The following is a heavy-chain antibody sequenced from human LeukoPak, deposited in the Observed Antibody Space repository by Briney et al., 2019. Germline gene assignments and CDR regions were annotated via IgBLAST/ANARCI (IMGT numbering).Heavy chain of an antibody. CDR2: IYPGDSDT. Sequence: GESLKISCKGSGYTFINYWIGWVRQMPGKGLEWMGIIYPGDSDTRYSPSFQGQVTISADKSISTAYLQWSSLKASDTAMYYCASLRDGYRAYFDYWGQGTLVTVSS. V-gene: IGHV5-51*01. CDR1: GYTFINYW. D-gene: IGHD5-24*01. J-gene: IGHJ4*02. CDR3: ASLRDGYRAYFDY.